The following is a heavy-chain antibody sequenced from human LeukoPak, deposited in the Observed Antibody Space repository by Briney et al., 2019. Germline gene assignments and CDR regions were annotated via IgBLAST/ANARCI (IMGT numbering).Heavy chain of an antibody. J-gene: IGHJ4*02. CDR2: MNPNSGNT. Sequence: ASVKVSCKASGYTFTSYDINWVRQATGQGLEWMGWMNPNSGNTGYAQKFQGRVTMTRNTSMSTAYMELSSLRSEDTAVYYCARVRYYYDSSGQRSWYYFDYWGQGTLVTVSS. CDR1: GYTFTSYD. CDR3: ARVRYYYDSSGQRSWYYFDY. D-gene: IGHD3-22*01. V-gene: IGHV1-8*01.